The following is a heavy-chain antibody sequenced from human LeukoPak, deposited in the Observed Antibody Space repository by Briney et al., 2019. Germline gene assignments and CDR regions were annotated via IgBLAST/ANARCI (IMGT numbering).Heavy chain of an antibody. D-gene: IGHD5-12*01. CDR1: GFTFDDYA. Sequence: TGGSLRLSCAASGFTFDDYAMHWIRQPPGKGLEWIGEINHSGSTNYNPSLKSRVTISVDTSKNQFSLKLSSVTAADTAVYYCARHEYSGYDYYFDYWGQGSLVTVSS. CDR2: INHSGST. V-gene: IGHV4-34*01. J-gene: IGHJ4*02. CDR3: ARHEYSGYDYYFDY.